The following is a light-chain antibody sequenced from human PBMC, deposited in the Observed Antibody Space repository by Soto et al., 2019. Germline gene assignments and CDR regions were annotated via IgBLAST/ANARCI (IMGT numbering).Light chain of an antibody. J-gene: IGLJ1*01. CDR3: SSYTSSSTPYV. CDR2: DVT. CDR1: SSDVGGYNY. Sequence: QSALNQPASVSGSPGQSITISCTGTSSDVGGYNYVSWYQQHPVKAPKLMIYDVTNRTSGVSDRFSGSKSGNTASLTISGLQAEDEADYYCSSYTSSSTPYVFGTGTKVTVL. V-gene: IGLV2-14*01.